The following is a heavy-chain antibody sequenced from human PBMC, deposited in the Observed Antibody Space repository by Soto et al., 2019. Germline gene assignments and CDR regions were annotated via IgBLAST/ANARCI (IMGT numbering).Heavy chain of an antibody. CDR2: IYPGDSDT. J-gene: IGHJ4*02. CDR1: GYSFSNFW. CDR3: ARQDGYALYYFDS. D-gene: IGHD5-12*01. Sequence: EVQLVQSGAEVKKPGESLKISCKGSGYSFSNFWIAWVRQMPGKGLEWMGIIYPGDSDTRYCPSFQGQVTISTDKSISTAYLQWSSLKASYTAMYYCARQDGYALYYFDSWGQGTLVTVSS. V-gene: IGHV5-51*01.